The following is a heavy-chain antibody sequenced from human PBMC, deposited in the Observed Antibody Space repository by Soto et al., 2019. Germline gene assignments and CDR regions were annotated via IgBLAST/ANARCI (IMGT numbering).Heavy chain of an antibody. CDR2: FYYSGST. D-gene: IGHD7-27*01. Sequence: PSETLSLTCTVSGGSVSSGNYYWSWIRQPPGKGLEWIGYFYYSGSTYYNPSLKSRVTISVDTSKNQFSLKLSSVTAADTAVYYCARRWGYSFAYWGQGTLVTVSS. CDR3: ARRWGYSFAY. V-gene: IGHV4-39*01. J-gene: IGHJ4*02. CDR1: GGSVSSGNYY.